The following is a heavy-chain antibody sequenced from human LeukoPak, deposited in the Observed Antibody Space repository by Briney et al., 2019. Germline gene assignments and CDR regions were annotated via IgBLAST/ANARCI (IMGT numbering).Heavy chain of an antibody. J-gene: IGHJ4*02. Sequence: GGSLRLSCAASGFTFSSYAMSWVRQAPGKGLEWVSAISGSGGSTYYTDSVKGRFTISRDNSKNTLYLQMNSLRAEDTAVYYCAKDITRNYYDSSGYFFDYWGQGTLVTASS. CDR3: AKDITRNYYDSSGYFFDY. V-gene: IGHV3-23*01. CDR1: GFTFSSYA. D-gene: IGHD3-22*01. CDR2: ISGSGGST.